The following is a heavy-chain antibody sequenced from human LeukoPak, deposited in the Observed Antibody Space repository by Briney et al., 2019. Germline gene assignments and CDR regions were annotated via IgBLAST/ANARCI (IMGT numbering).Heavy chain of an antibody. D-gene: IGHD4-17*01. CDR2: ISISGNKI. J-gene: IGHJ4*02. Sequence: GGSLRLSCVVSGLTFSNRAMTWVRQAPGKGLEWVTSISISGNKILYADSVKGRFTISRDNSKNTLFLQMNSLQTEDTGVYFCANELRPNDYWGQGTLVTVS. V-gene: IGHV3-23*01. CDR1: GLTFSNRA. CDR3: ANELRPNDY.